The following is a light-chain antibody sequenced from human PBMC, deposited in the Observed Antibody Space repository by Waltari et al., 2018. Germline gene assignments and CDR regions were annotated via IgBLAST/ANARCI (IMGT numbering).Light chain of an antibody. CDR1: QDITTY. Sequence: DIQVTQSPSSLSASVGDRVTITCWTSQDITTYLNWYQHRPGKAPQLLIYAASDLQSGVPSGFSGSGCGTDFTLTIDSLQPADFATYYCLQTSTTPFVFGPGTRVDIK. J-gene: IGKJ3*01. V-gene: IGKV1-39*01. CDR2: AAS. CDR3: LQTSTTPFV.